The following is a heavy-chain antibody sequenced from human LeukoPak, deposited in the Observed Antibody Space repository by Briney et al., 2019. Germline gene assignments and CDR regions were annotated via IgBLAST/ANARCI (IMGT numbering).Heavy chain of an antibody. Sequence: SVKVPCKAFGGTFSNYAISWVRQAPGQGLEWMGGIITIFGTANYAQKFQGRVTITADKSTSTAYMELSSLRSEDTAVYYCARDRRDILTGYYIFGWFDPWGQGTLVTVSS. D-gene: IGHD3-9*01. CDR2: IITIFGTA. V-gene: IGHV1-69*06. CDR3: ARDRRDILTGYYIFGWFDP. J-gene: IGHJ5*02. CDR1: GGTFSNYA.